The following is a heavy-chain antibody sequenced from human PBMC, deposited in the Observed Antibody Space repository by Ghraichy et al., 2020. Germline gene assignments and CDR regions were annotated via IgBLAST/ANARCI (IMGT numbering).Heavy chain of an antibody. J-gene: IGHJ6*02. D-gene: IGHD5-12*01. Sequence: ASVKVSCTASGYSFTSYGINWVRQAPGQGLEWMGWINPNNRNTNYAQKFQARVTMDRDTSTNTAYLDVRSLTSEDTATYYCARSGIIASSGMDVWGQGTPVSVS. V-gene: IGHV1-18*01. CDR2: INPNNRNT. CDR3: ARSGIIASSGMDV. CDR1: GYSFTSYG.